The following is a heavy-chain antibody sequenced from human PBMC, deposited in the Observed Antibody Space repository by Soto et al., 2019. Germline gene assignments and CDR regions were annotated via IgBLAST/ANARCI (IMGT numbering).Heavy chain of an antibody. CDR2: INAGNGNT. CDR3: ARGGHIVAARQSGAFDI. V-gene: IGHV1-3*01. J-gene: IGHJ3*02. Sequence: XSVKVACTASGSPFTSYAMHWVRQAPGQRLEWMGWINAGNGNTKYSQKFQGRVTITRDTSASTAYMELSSLRSEDTAVYYCARGGHIVAARQSGAFDICGQRTMVTVSS. CDR1: GSPFTSYA. D-gene: IGHD1-26*01.